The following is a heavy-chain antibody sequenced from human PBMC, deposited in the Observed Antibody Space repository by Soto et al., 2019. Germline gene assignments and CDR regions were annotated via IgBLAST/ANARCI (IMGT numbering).Heavy chain of an antibody. J-gene: IGHJ6*02. Sequence: PGGSLRLSCAASGFTFSSYAMSWVRQAPGKGLEWVSAISGSGGSTYYADSVKGRFTISRDNSKNTLYLQMNSLRAEDTAVYYCAKDDIVLVPAAMLSLRNYGMDVWGQGTTVTVSS. V-gene: IGHV3-23*01. CDR3: AKDDIVLVPAAMLSLRNYGMDV. CDR1: GFTFSSYA. CDR2: ISGSGGST. D-gene: IGHD2-2*01.